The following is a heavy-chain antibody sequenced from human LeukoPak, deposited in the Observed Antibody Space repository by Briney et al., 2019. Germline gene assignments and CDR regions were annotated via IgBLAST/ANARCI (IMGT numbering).Heavy chain of an antibody. D-gene: IGHD3-22*01. V-gene: IGHV3-23*01. Sequence: PGGSLRLSCAASGFTFSTYGMTWVRQAPGKGLEWVSAISGSGGSTYYADSVKGRFTISRDNSKNTLYLQMGSLRAEDMAVYYCARVSYDSSGYDYWGQGTLVTVSS. CDR3: ARVSYDSSGYDY. CDR1: GFTFSTYG. J-gene: IGHJ4*02. CDR2: ISGSGGST.